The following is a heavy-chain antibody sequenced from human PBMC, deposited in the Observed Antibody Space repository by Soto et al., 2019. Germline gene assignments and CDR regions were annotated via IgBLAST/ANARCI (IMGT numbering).Heavy chain of an antibody. Sequence: SVKVSCKASGFTFTSSAVQWVRQARGQRLEWIGWIVVGSGNTNYAQKFQERVTITRDMSTSTAYMELSSLRSEDTAVYYCAAGLGYSSGWYLPGYGMDVWGQGTTVTVS. V-gene: IGHV1-58*01. CDR1: GFTFTSSA. CDR2: IVVGSGNT. D-gene: IGHD6-19*01. J-gene: IGHJ6*02. CDR3: AAGLGYSSGWYLPGYGMDV.